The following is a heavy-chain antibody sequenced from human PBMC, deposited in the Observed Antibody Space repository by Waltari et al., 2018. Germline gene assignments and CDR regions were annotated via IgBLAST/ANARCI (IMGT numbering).Heavy chain of an antibody. D-gene: IGHD4-17*01. CDR2: INAGNGNT. V-gene: IGHV1-3*01. J-gene: IGHJ5*02. CDR1: GYTFTSYA. CDR3: AREKMTTVTTSWFDP. Sequence: QVQLVQSGAEVKKPGASVKVSCKASGYTFTSYAMHWVRQAAGQRMGWMGWINAGNGNTKYSQRFQGRVTITRDTSASTAYMELSSLRSEDTAVYYCAREKMTTVTTSWFDPWGQGTLVTVSS.